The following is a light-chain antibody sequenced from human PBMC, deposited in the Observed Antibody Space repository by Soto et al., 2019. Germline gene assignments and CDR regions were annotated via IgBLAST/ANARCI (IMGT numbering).Light chain of an antibody. CDR2: DNT. J-gene: IGLJ2*01. Sequence: QSVLTQPPSVSGAPGQRVTISCTGSSSSAGSVYNVHWYQQRPGTAPKLLIYDNTDRPSGVPDRFSGSKSGNTASLTISALQAEDEAVYYCSSYATSGTNVIFGGGTKLTVL. CDR3: SSYATSGTNVI. V-gene: IGLV1-40*01. CDR1: SSSAGSVYN.